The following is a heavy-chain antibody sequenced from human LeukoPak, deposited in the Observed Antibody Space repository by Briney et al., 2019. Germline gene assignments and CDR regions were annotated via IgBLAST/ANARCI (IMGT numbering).Heavy chain of an antibody. CDR1: GYTFTSYG. J-gene: IGHJ1*01. CDR2: ISAYNGNT. CDR3: ARVGRHGKYFQH. Sequence: ASVKVSCKASGYTFTSYGISWVRQAPGQGLEWMGWISAYNGNTNYAQKLQGRVTITRDTSASTAYMELSSLRSEDMAVYYCARVGRHGKYFQHWGQGTLVTVSS. V-gene: IGHV1-18*03. D-gene: IGHD1-26*01.